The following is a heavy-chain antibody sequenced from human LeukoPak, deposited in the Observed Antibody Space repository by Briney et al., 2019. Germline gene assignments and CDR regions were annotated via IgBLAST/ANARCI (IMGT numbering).Heavy chain of an antibody. V-gene: IGHV3-21*01. CDR1: GFTFSNAW. CDR3: AREPYYYDSSGYLH. CDR2: ISSSSSYI. Sequence: GGSLRLSCAASGFTFSNAWMSWVRQAPGKGLEWVSSISSSSSYIYYADSVKGRFTISRDNAKNSLYLQMNSLRAEDTAVYYCAREPYYYDSSGYLHWGQGTLVTVSS. J-gene: IGHJ4*02. D-gene: IGHD3-22*01.